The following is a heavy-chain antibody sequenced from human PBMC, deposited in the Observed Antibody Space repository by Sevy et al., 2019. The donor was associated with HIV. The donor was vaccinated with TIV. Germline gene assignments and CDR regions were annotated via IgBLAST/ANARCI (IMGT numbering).Heavy chain of an antibody. CDR1: GGSFSGYY. D-gene: IGHD3-10*01. Sequence: SETLSLTCAVYGGSFSGYYWSWIRQPPGKGLEWIGEINHSGSTNYNPSLKSRVTISVDTSKNQFPLKLSSVTAADTAVYYCARQGRITMVRGKARWFDPWGQGTLVTVSS. CDR2: INHSGST. V-gene: IGHV4-34*01. J-gene: IGHJ5*02. CDR3: ARQGRITMVRGKARWFDP.